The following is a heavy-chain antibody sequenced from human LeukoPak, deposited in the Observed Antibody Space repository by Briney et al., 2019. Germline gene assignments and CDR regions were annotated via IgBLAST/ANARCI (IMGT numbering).Heavy chain of an antibody. V-gene: IGHV4-59*01. CDR1: GGSISSYY. CDR2: IYYSGST. J-gene: IGHJ4*02. CDR3: ARVLVGSTTVTTFDY. D-gene: IGHD4-17*01. Sequence: SSETLSLTCTVSGGSISSYYWSWIRQPPGKGLEWIGYIYYSGSTNYNPSLKSRVTISVDTSKNQFSLRLSSVTAADTAVYYCARVLVGSTTVTTFDYWGQGTLVTVSS.